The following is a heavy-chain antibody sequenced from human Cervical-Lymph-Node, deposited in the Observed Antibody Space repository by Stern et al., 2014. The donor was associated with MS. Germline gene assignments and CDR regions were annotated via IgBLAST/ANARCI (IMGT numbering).Heavy chain of an antibody. V-gene: IGHV1-18*01. Sequence: QVQLVQSGAEVKKPGASVKVSCKASGYTFTNTGINWVRLAPGQGPEWMGWVSTYNGNTKYAQKLRDRVTMTTDTSTSTAYMELRSLRSDDTAVYYCARGDDKTSYDYWGQGTLVTVSS. J-gene: IGHJ4*02. CDR2: VSTYNGNT. D-gene: IGHD1-1*01. CDR3: ARGDDKTSYDY. CDR1: GYTFTNTG.